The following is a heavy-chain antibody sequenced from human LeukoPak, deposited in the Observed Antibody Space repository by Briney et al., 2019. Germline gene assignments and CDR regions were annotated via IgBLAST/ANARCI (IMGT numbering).Heavy chain of an antibody. D-gene: IGHD2-2*01. CDR2: IIPILGIA. CDR1: GGTFSSYA. J-gene: IGHJ5*02. V-gene: IGHV1-69*04. Sequence: SVKVSCKASGGTFSSYAISWVRRAPGQGLEWMGRIIPILGIANYAQKFQGRVTITADKSTSTAYMELSSLRSEDTAVYYCATTWGKYCSSTSCYEFDPWGQGTLVTVSS. CDR3: ATTWGKYCSSTSCYEFDP.